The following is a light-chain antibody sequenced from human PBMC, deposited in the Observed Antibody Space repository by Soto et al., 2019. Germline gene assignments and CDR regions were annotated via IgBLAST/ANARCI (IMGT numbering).Light chain of an antibody. CDR3: QQSYSTQT. Sequence: DIPMTQSPSSLSASVGDRVTITCRASQSISSYLNWYQQKPGKAPKLLIYAASSLQSGVPSRFSGSGSGTDFTLPISSLQPEDFATYYCQQSYSTQTFGQGTKVEIK. CDR2: AAS. V-gene: IGKV1-39*01. CDR1: QSISSY. J-gene: IGKJ1*01.